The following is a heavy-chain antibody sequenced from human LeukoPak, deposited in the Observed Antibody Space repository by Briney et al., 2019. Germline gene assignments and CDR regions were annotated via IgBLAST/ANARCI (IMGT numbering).Heavy chain of an antibody. V-gene: IGHV1-69*04. CDR3: ATAQPYSGYDFRRPHAFDI. CDR1: GANFNSLV. CDR2: ISPVLGIG. Sequence: SVKVSCKASGANFNSLVFSWVRQAPGQGLQWMGRISPVLGIGNYAQQFQGRVTFTADKSTSTIYMQMSSLTSEDTAVFYCATAQPYSGYDFRRPHAFDIWGRGTMVIASS. J-gene: IGHJ3*02. D-gene: IGHD5-12*01.